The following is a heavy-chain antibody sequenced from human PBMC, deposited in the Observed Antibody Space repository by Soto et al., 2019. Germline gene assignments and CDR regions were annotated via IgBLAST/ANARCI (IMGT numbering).Heavy chain of an antibody. V-gene: IGHV4-39*01. CDR1: GGSISSSSYY. D-gene: IGHD3-22*01. Sequence: QLQLQESGPGLVKPSETLSLTCTVSGGSISSSSYYWGWIRQPPGKGLEWIGSIYYSGSTYYNPSLKSRVTISVDTSKNQFPLKLSSVTAADTAVYSCARQRYDSRGSTWFDPWGQGTLVTVSS. CDR2: IYYSGST. CDR3: ARQRYDSRGSTWFDP. J-gene: IGHJ5*02.